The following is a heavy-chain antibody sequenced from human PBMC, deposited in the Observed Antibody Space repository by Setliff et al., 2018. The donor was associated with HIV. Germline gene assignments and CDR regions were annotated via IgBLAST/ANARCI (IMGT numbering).Heavy chain of an antibody. CDR3: ARDLVGHGSGSYHDIPFDH. CDR1: GYTLSKYG. Sequence: ASVMVSCKTSGYTLSKYGISWVRQAPGQGLEWMGWISGYNGETKYAQKFQGRLTVTTDTSTSMAYMELRSLRSDDTAIYYCARDLVGHGSGSYHDIPFDHWGQGTQVTVSS. V-gene: IGHV1-18*01. CDR2: ISGYNGET. J-gene: IGHJ4*02. D-gene: IGHD3-10*01.